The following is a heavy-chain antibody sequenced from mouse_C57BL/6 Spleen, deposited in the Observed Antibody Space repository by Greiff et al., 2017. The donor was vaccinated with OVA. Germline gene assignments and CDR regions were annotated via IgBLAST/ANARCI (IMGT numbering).Heavy chain of an antibody. CDR3: ARRTLTGYYFDY. CDR2: INPNNGGT. Sequence: EVQLQQSGPELVKPGASVKISCKASGYTFTDYYMNWVKQSHGKSLEWIGDINPNNGGTSYNQKFKGKATLTVDKSSSTAYMELRSLTSEDSAVYYCARRTLTGYYFDYWGQGTTLTVSS. D-gene: IGHD4-1*01. CDR1: GYTFTDYY. V-gene: IGHV1-26*01. J-gene: IGHJ2*01.